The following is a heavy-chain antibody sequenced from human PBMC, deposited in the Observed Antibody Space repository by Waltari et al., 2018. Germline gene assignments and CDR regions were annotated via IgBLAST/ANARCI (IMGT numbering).Heavy chain of an antibody. CDR3: ARDWHYSAFDI. Sequence: QVQLQESGPGLVKPSQTLSLTCTVSGGSTSSGRYYWSWIRQPAGKGLEWIGRIYTSGSTNYNPSLKSRVTISVDTSKNQFSLKLSSVTAADTAVYYCARDWHYSAFDIWGQGTMVTVSS. V-gene: IGHV4-61*02. CDR2: IYTSGST. D-gene: IGHD3-10*01. CDR1: GGSTSSGRYY. J-gene: IGHJ3*02.